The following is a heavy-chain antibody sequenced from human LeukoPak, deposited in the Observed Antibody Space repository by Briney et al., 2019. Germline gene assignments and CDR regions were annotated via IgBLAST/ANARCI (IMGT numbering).Heavy chain of an antibody. J-gene: IGHJ5*02. CDR1: GYTFTGYY. D-gene: IGHD6-19*01. CDR2: INPNINGT. V-gene: IGHV1-2*02. CDR3: ATQAGYSSGWYRADWFDP. Sequence: ASVKVSCKASGYTFTGYYIHWVRQAPGQGLEWMGWINPNINGTNYAQKFQGRVTMTGDRSISTAYMELSRLRSDDTAVYYCATQAGYSSGWYRADWFDPWGQGTLVTVSS.